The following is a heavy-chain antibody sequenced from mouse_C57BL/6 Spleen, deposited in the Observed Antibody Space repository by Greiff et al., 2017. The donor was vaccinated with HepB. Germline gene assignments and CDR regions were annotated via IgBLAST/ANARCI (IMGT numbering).Heavy chain of an antibody. V-gene: IGHV5-4*03. CDR2: ISDGGSYT. J-gene: IGHJ3*01. CDR1: GFTFSSYA. D-gene: IGHD4-1*01. Sequence: DVMLVESGGGLVKPGGSLKLSCAASGFTFSSYAMPWVRQTPEKRLEWVATISDGGSYTYYPDNVKGRFTISRDNAKNNLYLQMSHLKSEDTAMYYCARDWEGVFAYWGQGTLVTVSA. CDR3: ARDWEGVFAY.